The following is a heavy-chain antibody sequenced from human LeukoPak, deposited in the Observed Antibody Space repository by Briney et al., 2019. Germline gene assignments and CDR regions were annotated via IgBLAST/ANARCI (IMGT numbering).Heavy chain of an antibody. CDR3: ARDLRGGSGSYYLYYYYYMDV. J-gene: IGHJ6*03. CDR1: GASISSYY. CDR2: IYYSGST. V-gene: IGHV4-59*01. Sequence: PSETLSLTCTVSGASISSYYWSWIRQPPGKGLEWIGYIYYSGSTNYNPSLKSRVTISVDTSKNQFSLKLSSVTAADTAVYYCARDLRGGSGSYYLYYYYYMDVWGKGTTVTVSS. D-gene: IGHD3-10*01.